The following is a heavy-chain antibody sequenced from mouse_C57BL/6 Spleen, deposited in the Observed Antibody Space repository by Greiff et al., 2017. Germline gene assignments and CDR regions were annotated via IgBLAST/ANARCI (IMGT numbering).Heavy chain of an antibody. CDR1: GYTFTNYW. CDR3: ARELDSSGYDYAMDY. CDR2: IYPGGGYT. V-gene: IGHV1-63*01. J-gene: IGHJ4*01. D-gene: IGHD3-2*02. Sequence: QVQLQQSGAELVRPGTSVKMSCKASGYTFTNYWIGWAKQRPGHGLEWIGDIYPGGGYTNYHEKFKGKATLTADKSSSTAYMQFSSLTSEDSAIYYGARELDSSGYDYAMDYWGQGTSVTVSS.